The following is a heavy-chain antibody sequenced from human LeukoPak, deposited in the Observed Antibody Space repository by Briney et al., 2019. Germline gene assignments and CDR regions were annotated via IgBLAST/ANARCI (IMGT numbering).Heavy chain of an antibody. D-gene: IGHD3-22*01. Sequence: SETLSLTCTVSGGSISSYYWSWIRQPPGKGLEWIGYTYYSGSTHYNPSLKSRVTISVDTSKNQFSLKLSSVTAADTAVYYCARWYYYDSSGIPDAFDIWGQGTMVTVSS. CDR2: TYYSGST. J-gene: IGHJ3*02. V-gene: IGHV4-59*01. CDR1: GGSISSYY. CDR3: ARWYYYDSSGIPDAFDI.